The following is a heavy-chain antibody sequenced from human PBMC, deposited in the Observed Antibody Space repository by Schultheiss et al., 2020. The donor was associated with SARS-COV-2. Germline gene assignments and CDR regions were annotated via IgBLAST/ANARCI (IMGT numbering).Heavy chain of an antibody. CDR1: GFSFSTYS. CDR3: ARLDGEILFYGVDV. Sequence: GGSLRLSCATSGFSFSTYSMYWVRQAPGKGLEWVSSISASSAYIYYPYSVKGRFTISRDNANNSLYLQMDSLRAEDAAVYYCARLDGEILFYGVDVWGQGTTVTVSS. CDR2: ISASSAYI. D-gene: IGHD3-16*02. V-gene: IGHV3-21*01. J-gene: IGHJ6*02.